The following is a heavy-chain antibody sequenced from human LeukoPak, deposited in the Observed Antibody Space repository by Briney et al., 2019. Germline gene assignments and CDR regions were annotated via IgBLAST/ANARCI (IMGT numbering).Heavy chain of an antibody. J-gene: IGHJ4*02. CDR2: VYYSGST. Sequence: SETLSLTCTVSGGSISSYYWSWIRQPPGKGLEWIGYVYYSGSTNYNPSLKSRVTISVDTSKNQFSLKLSSVTAADTAVYYCARYYYDSSGRGGFDYWGQGTLVTVSS. CDR3: ARYYYDSSGRGGFDY. D-gene: IGHD3-22*01. CDR1: GGSISSYY. V-gene: IGHV4-59*01.